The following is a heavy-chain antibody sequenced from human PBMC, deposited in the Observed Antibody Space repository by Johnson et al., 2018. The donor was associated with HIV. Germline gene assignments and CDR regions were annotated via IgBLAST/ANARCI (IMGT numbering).Heavy chain of an antibody. CDR1: GFTFSSYA. CDR2: ISGSGGNT. Sequence: EVQLVESGGGLVQPGGSLRLSCAASGFTFSSYAMSWVRQAPGKGLEWVSTISGSGGNTYYADSVKGRFTISRDNSKNTLYLQMNSLRAEDTAVYYCTTVLAGTNAFGIWGQGTMVTVSS. D-gene: IGHD6-19*01. CDR3: TTVLAGTNAFGI. V-gene: IGHV3-23*04. J-gene: IGHJ3*02.